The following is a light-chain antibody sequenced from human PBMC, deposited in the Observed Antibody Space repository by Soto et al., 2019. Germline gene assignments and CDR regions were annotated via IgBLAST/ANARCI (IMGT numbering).Light chain of an antibody. J-gene: IGKJ1*01. CDR3: QQSYSTPWT. V-gene: IGKV1-39*01. Sequence: DLQMTQSPSSLSASVGDRVTITCRASQSISTYLNWYQQKPGEAPKLLIYGASSLQSGVPSRFSGSGSGTDFTLAISSLQPEDFATYYCQQSYSTPWTFGQGTKVESK. CDR1: QSISTY. CDR2: GAS.